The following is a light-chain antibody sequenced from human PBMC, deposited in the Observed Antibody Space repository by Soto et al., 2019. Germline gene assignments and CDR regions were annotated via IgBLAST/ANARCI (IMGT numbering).Light chain of an antibody. CDR3: SSHTAYTTRV. V-gene: IGLV2-14*01. CDR1: SSDVGGYNF. CDR2: EVT. J-gene: IGLJ1*01. Sequence: QSVLTQPASVSGSPGQSIAISCTGTSSDVGGYNFVSWYQQHPGKAPKLIIHEVTNRPSGVSDRFSGSKSGNTASLTISGLQADDEADYYCSSHTAYTTRVFGRGTKVTVL.